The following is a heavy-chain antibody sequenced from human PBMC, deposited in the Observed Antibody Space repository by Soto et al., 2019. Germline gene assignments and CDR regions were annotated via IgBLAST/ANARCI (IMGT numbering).Heavy chain of an antibody. CDR3: VRLDCSGGRCYFDY. D-gene: IGHD2-15*01. CDR1: GFTFSVHS. CDR2: VRNKANSYTT. J-gene: IGHJ4*02. V-gene: IGHV3-72*01. Sequence: EVQLVESGGNLVQPGGSLRLSCAASGFTFSVHSMDWVRQAPGKGLEWVGRVRNKANSYTTEYAASVKDRFTISRDDSKNSLYLQMNSLKTEDTAVYYCVRLDCSGGRCYFDYWGQGTLVTVSS.